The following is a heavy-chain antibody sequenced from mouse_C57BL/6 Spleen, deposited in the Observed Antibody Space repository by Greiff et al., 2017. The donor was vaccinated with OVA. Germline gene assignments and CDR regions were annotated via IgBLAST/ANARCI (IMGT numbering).Heavy chain of an antibody. V-gene: IGHV5-4*01. CDR3: AREAYGSSYGFAY. D-gene: IGHD1-1*01. CDR2: ISDGGSYT. CDR1: GFTFSSSA. Sequence: EVKLVESGGGLVKPGGSLKLSCAASGFTFSSSAMSWVRQTPGKRLEWVATISDGGSYTYYPDNVKGRVTISRDKAKNNLYLQMSHLKSEDTAMYYCAREAYGSSYGFAYWGQGTLVTVSA. J-gene: IGHJ3*01.